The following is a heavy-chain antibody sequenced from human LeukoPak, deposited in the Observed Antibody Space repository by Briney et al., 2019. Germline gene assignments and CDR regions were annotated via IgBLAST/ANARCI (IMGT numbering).Heavy chain of an antibody. D-gene: IGHD4-17*01. CDR1: GYTFTSYG. J-gene: IGHJ3*02. CDR3: ASFKYRTTVTIQRSAFDI. Sequence: ASVKVSCKASGYTFTSYGISWVRQAPGQGLEWMGWISAYNGNTNYAQKLQGRVTMTTDTSTSTAYMELRSLRSDDTAVYYCASFKYRTTVTIQRSAFDIWGQGTMVTVSS. CDR2: ISAYNGNT. V-gene: IGHV1-18*01.